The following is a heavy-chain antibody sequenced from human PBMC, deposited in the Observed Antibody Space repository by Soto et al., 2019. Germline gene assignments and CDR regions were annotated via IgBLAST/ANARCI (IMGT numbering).Heavy chain of an antibody. J-gene: IGHJ4*02. V-gene: IGHV4-39*01. CDR1: RGSISSGTNY. D-gene: IGHD6-25*01. CDR3: ARNEAGWYFDS. CDR2: IYYSGST. Sequence: PSETLSLTCTVSRGSISSGTNYWAWVRQPPGKGLEWIANIYYSGSTLYNPSLKSRVTISLDTSKNKFSLKLRSVTAADTAVYYCARNEAGWYFDSWGQGTMVTV.